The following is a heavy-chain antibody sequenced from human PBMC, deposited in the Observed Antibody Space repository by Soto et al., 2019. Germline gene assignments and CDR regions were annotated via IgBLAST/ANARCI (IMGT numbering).Heavy chain of an antibody. D-gene: IGHD2-8*01. J-gene: IGHJ3*02. CDR1: GGTFSSYA. Sequence: QVQLVQSGAEVKKPGSSVKVSCKASGGTFSSYAISWARQAPGQGLEWMGGIIPIFGTANYAQKFQGRVTISADESTSTAYMELSSLRSEDTAVYYCARERTHKMGDACDIWGQGTMVTVSS. CDR3: ARERTHKMGDACDI. V-gene: IGHV1-69*01. CDR2: IIPIFGTA.